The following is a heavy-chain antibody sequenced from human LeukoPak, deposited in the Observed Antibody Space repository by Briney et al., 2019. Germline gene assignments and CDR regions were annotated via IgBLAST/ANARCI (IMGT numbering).Heavy chain of an antibody. J-gene: IGHJ1*01. CDR3: ARDIVGRDTDAENFQH. D-gene: IGHD1-26*01. V-gene: IGHV4-59*12. CDR2: IYYSGST. CDR1: GGSISSYY. Sequence: SETLSLTCTVSGGSISSYYWSWIRQPPGKGLEWIGYIYYSGSTNYNPSLKSRVTISVDTSKNQFSLKLSSVTAADTAVYYCARDIVGRDTDAENFQHWGQGTLVTVSS.